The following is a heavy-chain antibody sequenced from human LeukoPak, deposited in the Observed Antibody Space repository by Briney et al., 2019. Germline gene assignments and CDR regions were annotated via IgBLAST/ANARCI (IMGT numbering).Heavy chain of an antibody. J-gene: IGHJ4*02. Sequence: PSETLSLTCTVSGGSISSYYWSWIRQPPGKGLEWIGYISYSGSTNYNPSLKSRVTISLDTSKNQFSLKLSSVTAADTAVYFCARGFRGDNFDYWGQGTLVTVSS. CDR3: ARGFRGDNFDY. CDR2: ISYSGST. V-gene: IGHV4-59*08. CDR1: GGSISSYY. D-gene: IGHD7-27*01.